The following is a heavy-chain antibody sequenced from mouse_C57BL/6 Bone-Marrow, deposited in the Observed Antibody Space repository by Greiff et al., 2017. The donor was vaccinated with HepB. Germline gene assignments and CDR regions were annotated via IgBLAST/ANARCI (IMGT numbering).Heavy chain of an antibody. CDR2: IDPEDGET. Sequence: EVQLKESGAELVKPGASVKLSCTASGFNIKDYYMHWVKQRTEQGLEWIGRIDPEDGETKYAPKFQGKATITADTSSNTAYLPLSSLTSEDTAVYYCASHYYGSRPLDYWGQGTTLTVSS. D-gene: IGHD1-1*01. J-gene: IGHJ2*01. CDR1: GFNIKDYY. CDR3: ASHYYGSRPLDY. V-gene: IGHV14-2*01.